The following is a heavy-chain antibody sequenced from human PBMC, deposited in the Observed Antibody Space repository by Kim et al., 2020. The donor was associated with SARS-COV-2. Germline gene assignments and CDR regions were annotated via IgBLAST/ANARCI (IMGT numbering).Heavy chain of an antibody. CDR1: GFTFSSYA. V-gene: IGHV3-30-3*01. CDR3: ARDGGYCSSTSCSLGWYFDL. J-gene: IGHJ2*01. D-gene: IGHD2-2*01. CDR2: ISYDGSNK. Sequence: GGSLRLSCAASGFTFSSYAMHWVRQAPGKGLEWVAVISYDGSNKYYADSVKGRFTISRDNSKNTLYLQMNSLRAEDTAVYYCARDGGYCSSTSCSLGWYFDLWGRGTLVTVSS.